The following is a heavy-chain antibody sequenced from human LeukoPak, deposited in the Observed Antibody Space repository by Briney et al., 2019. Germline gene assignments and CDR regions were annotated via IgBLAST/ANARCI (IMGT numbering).Heavy chain of an antibody. CDR1: GFTFSSYS. D-gene: IGHD4-23*01. CDR3: AKANKATVVTVPFDH. CDR2: ISSSSSTI. Sequence: GGSLRLSCAASGFTFSSYSMNWVRQAPGKGLEWVSYISSSSSTIYYADSVKGRFTISRDNSKNTLYLQMNSLGAEDTAVYYCAKANKATVVTVPFDHWGQGTLVTVSS. V-gene: IGHV3-48*01. J-gene: IGHJ4*02.